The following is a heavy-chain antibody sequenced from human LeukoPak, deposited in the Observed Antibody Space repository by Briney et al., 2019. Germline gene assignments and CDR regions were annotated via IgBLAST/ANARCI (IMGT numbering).Heavy chain of an antibody. D-gene: IGHD3-22*01. CDR1: GFTFSTYW. CDR2: IKQDGSEK. J-gene: IGHJ4*02. CDR3: ARHHYDSSGFQLFDY. Sequence: GGSLRLSCAASGFTFSTYWMSWVRQAPGKGLEWVANIKQDGSEKYYVDSVKGRFTISRDNAKNSLYLQMNSLRAEDTAVYYYARHHYDSSGFQLFDYWGQGTLVTVSS. V-gene: IGHV3-7*01.